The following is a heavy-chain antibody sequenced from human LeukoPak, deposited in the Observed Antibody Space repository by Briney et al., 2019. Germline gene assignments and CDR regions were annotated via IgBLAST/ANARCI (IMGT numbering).Heavy chain of an antibody. CDR2: INHSGST. D-gene: IGHD3-9*01. V-gene: IGHV4-34*01. J-gene: IGHJ4*02. CDR3: ARGPARLRYFDWLIPPDY. Sequence: PSETLSLTCAVYGGSFSGYYWSWIRQPPGKGLGWIGEINHSGSTNYNPSLKSRVTISVDTSKNQFSLKLSSVTAADTAVYYCARGPARLRYFDWLIPPDYWGQGTLVTVSS. CDR1: GGSFSGYY.